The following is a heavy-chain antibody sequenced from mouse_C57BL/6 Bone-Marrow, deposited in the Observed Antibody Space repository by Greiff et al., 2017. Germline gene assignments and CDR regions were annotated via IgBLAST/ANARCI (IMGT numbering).Heavy chain of an antibody. D-gene: IGHD1-2*01. CDR2: IYPGSGST. J-gene: IGHJ1*03. CDR3: ARSPSLLRLED. CDR1: GYTFTSYW. Sequence: QVQLQQPGAELVKPGASVTMSCKASGYTFTSYWITWVKQTPVHGLEWIGAIYPGSGSTTYNEKFKRKATLTVDTSSSTAYMQLSSLTSEDSAVYYCARSPSLLRLEDGGTGTTVAVSA. V-gene: IGHV1-55*01.